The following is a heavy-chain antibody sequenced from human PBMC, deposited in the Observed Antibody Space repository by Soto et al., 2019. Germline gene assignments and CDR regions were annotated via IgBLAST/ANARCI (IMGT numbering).Heavy chain of an antibody. Sequence: GGALRLSSAASRFTFSNYAMSWGHQAPGKGLEWLSGTSGSGGNTAYADSVKGRFTISRDNSKNTLYLQMNSLRADDTAVYYCAKVISCSTGRRCFPFYWGQGTQVTVSS. D-gene: IGHD2-2*01. CDR2: TSGSGGNT. CDR3: AKVISCSTGRRCFPFY. CDR1: RFTFSNYA. J-gene: IGHJ4*02. V-gene: IGHV3-23*01.